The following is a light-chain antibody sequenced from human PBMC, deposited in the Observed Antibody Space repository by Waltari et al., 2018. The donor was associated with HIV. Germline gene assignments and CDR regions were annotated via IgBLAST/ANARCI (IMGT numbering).Light chain of an antibody. CDR3: SLYAGSNNLV. V-gene: IGLV2-8*01. CDR2: EVT. CDR1: SSDVGGSNY. Sequence: QSALTQPPSASGSPGQSVTISCTGTSSDVGGSNYVSWYPPHPGKAPKLMIYEVTKRPSGVPDRFSGSKSGNTASLTVSGLQAEDEAEYYCSLYAGSNNLVFGGGTKLTVL. J-gene: IGLJ2*01.